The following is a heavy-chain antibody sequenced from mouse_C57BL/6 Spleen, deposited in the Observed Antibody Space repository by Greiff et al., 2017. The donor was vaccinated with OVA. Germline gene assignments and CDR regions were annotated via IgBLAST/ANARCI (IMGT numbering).Heavy chain of an antibody. Sequence: EVKLVESGGGLVKPGGSLKLSCAASGFTFSSYAMSWVRQTPEKRLEWVATLSDGGSYTYYPDNVKGRFTISRDNAKNNLYLQMSHLKSEDTAMYYCAREGYYSNYNYAMDYWGQGTSVTVSS. V-gene: IGHV5-4*01. CDR2: LSDGGSYT. J-gene: IGHJ4*01. CDR3: AREGYYSNYNYAMDY. D-gene: IGHD2-5*01. CDR1: GFTFSSYA.